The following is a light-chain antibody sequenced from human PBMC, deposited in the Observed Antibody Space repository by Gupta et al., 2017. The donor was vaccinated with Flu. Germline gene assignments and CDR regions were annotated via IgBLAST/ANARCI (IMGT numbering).Light chain of an antibody. CDR2: DAS. CDR1: QDISNY. J-gene: IGKJ5*01. Sequence: DIQMTQSPSSLSASVGDRVTITCQASQDISNYLNWYQQKPGKAPKLLIYDASKGETGVPSRFSGSGSGTDFTFTISSLQPEDIATYYCQQDDNLLTFGQGTRLEIK. CDR3: QQDDNLLT. V-gene: IGKV1-33*01.